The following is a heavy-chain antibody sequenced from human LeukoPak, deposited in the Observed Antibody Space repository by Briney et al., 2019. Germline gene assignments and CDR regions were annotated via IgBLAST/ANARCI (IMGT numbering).Heavy chain of an antibody. Sequence: PSETLSLTCSVSGDPISSYAWSWIRRPPGKGLEWIGDISRSGDTNYSPSLKSRLTISVDMSKNQFSLKLRSVTAADTAVYYCAKDRGGGRDAFDIWGQGTVVTVSS. J-gene: IGHJ3*02. V-gene: IGHV4-59*01. D-gene: IGHD3-10*01. CDR3: AKDRGGGRDAFDI. CDR2: ISRSGDT. CDR1: GDPISSYA.